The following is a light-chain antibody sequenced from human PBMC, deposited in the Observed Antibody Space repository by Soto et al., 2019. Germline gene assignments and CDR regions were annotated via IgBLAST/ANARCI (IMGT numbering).Light chain of an antibody. J-gene: IGLJ1*01. CDR1: SSDVGNYNL. Sequence: QSVLTQPASVSGSPGQSITISCTGTSSDVGNYNLVSWYQQHPGKAPKLIIYDDSKRPSGVSNRFSGSKSGNTASLTISGLQAEDEADYYCCSYAPSSTYVFGTGTKPTVL. CDR2: DDS. CDR3: CSYAPSSTYV. V-gene: IGLV2-23*01.